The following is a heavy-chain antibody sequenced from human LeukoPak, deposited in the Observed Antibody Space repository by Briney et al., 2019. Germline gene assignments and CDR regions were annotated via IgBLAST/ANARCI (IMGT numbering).Heavy chain of an antibody. CDR3: ASPYYDSSVDAFDI. Sequence: GESLKISCKGSGYHFTSYWIVWVRPMPGKGLEWMGIIYPGDSDTRYSPSFQGQVTISADKSISTAYLQWSSLKASDTAMYYCASPYYDSSVDAFDIWGQGTMVTVSS. CDR2: IYPGDSDT. D-gene: IGHD3-22*01. V-gene: IGHV5-51*01. CDR1: GYHFTSYW. J-gene: IGHJ3*02.